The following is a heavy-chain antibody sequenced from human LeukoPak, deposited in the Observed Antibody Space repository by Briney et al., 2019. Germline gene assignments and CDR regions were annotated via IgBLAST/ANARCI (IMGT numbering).Heavy chain of an antibody. Sequence: SETLSLTCTVSGGSISGDIYYWSWIRQPPGKGLEWIGYIYYSGSTYYNPSLKSRVTISVDTSKNQFSLKLSSVTAADTAVYYCARGDDYSNYSSFGGFDYWGQGTLVTVSS. CDR3: ARGDDYSNYSSFGGFDY. CDR2: IYYSGST. CDR1: GGSISGDIYY. D-gene: IGHD4-11*01. V-gene: IGHV4-30-4*08. J-gene: IGHJ4*02.